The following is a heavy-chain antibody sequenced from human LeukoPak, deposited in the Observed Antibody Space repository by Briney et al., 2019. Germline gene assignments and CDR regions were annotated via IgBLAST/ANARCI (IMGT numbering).Heavy chain of an antibody. CDR3: ARQQLKTMASFDS. Sequence: PSETLSLTCTVSGGSITSYSWSWIRLPAGKRLEWIGRINPSGSTDYNTSLKSRLTMSLDTSKNHFSLNLNSVTAADTAVYYCARQQLKTMASFDSWGQGTLVTVSS. CDR2: INPSGST. D-gene: IGHD4/OR15-4a*01. V-gene: IGHV4-4*07. J-gene: IGHJ4*02. CDR1: GGSITSYS.